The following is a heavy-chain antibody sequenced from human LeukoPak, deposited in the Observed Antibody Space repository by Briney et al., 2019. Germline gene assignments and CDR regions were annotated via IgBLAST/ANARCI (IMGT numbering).Heavy chain of an antibody. J-gene: IGHJ2*01. CDR2: IGTAGDT. CDR3: ARVRKYSGYYSWYFDL. CDR1: GFTFSSYD. Sequence: PGGSLRLSCAASGFTFSSYDMHWVRQATGKGLEWVSAIGTAGDTYYPGSVKDRFTISRENAKNSLYLQMNSLGAGDTAVYYCARVRKYSGYYSWYFDLWGRGTLVTVSS. D-gene: IGHD5-12*01. V-gene: IGHV3-13*01.